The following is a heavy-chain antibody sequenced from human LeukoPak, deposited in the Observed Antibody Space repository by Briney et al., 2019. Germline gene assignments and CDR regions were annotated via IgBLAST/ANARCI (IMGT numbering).Heavy chain of an antibody. J-gene: IGHJ4*02. CDR1: GFTFSSYS. CDR2: ISSSSSYI. V-gene: IGHV3-21*01. D-gene: IGHD3-9*01. CDR3: ARVRVPYYDILTGYFDY. Sequence: PGGSLRLSCAASGFTFSSYSMNWVRQAPGKGLGRVSSISSSSSYIYYADSVKGRFTISRDNAKNSLYLQMNSLRAEDTAVYYCARVRVPYYDILTGYFDYWGQGTLVTVSS.